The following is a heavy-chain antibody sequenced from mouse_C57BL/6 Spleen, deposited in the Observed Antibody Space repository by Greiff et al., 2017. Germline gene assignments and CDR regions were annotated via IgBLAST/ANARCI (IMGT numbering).Heavy chain of an antibody. CDR1: GYTFTSYW. CDR2: IDPSDSYT. J-gene: IGHJ2*01. CDR3: ARFLSTTVVASYYFDY. Sequence: QVQLQQPGAELVMPGASVKLSCKASGYTFTSYWMHWVKQRPGQGLEWIGEIDPSDSYTNYNQKFKGKSTLTVDKSSSTAYMQLSSLTSEDSAVYYCARFLSTTVVASYYFDYWGQGTTLTVSS. V-gene: IGHV1-69*01. D-gene: IGHD1-1*01.